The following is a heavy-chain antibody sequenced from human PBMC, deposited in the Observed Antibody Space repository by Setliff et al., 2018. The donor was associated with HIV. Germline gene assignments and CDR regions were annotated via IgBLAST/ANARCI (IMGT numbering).Heavy chain of an antibody. V-gene: IGHV1-69*06. CDR3: ARERHDILTGYYNSFDY. J-gene: IGHJ4*02. CDR1: GDTFTSYV. CDR2: IVLMSNTA. Sequence: ASVKVSCKASGDTFTSYVISWVRQAPGQGLEWMGGIVLMSNTADYAPKFQGRVTITADKSTSTAYMELSSLRSEDTAVYYCARERHDILTGYYNSFDYWGQGTLVTVSS. D-gene: IGHD3-9*01.